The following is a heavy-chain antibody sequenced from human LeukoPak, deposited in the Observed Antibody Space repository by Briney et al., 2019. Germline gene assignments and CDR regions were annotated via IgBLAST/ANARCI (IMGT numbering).Heavy chain of an antibody. D-gene: IGHD3-10*01. CDR2: IYYSGST. CDR1: GGSISSYY. Sequence: SETLSLTCTVSGGSISSYYWSWIRQPPGKGLEWIGYIYYSGSTYYNPSLKSRVTISVDTSKNQFSLKLSSVTAADTAVYYCARRRPRIPYYGSGSYKPHFDYWGQGTLVTVSS. CDR3: ARRRPRIPYYGSGSYKPHFDY. V-gene: IGHV4-59*12. J-gene: IGHJ4*02.